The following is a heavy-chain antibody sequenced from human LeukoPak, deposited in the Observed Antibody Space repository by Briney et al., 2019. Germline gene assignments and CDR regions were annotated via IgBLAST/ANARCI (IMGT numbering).Heavy chain of an antibody. CDR3: AKVPSFGELNAFDI. J-gene: IGHJ3*02. V-gene: IGHV3-23*01. Sequence: GGSLRLSCAVSGFAFGSEAMSWVRQSPARGLEWVASISPGGGTTYYADYVKGRFIISRDNSNNTLFVQMNSLRAEDTAVYYCAKVPSFGELNAFDIWGQGTMVTVSS. D-gene: IGHD3-10*01. CDR2: ISPGGGTT. CDR1: GFAFGSEA.